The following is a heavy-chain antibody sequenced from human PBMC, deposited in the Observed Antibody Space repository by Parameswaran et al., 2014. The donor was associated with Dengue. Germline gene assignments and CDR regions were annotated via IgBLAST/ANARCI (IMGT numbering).Heavy chain of an antibody. CDR2: IYPGDSDT. CDR3: ARHAGYGGANWYFDL. V-gene: IGHV5-51*01. Sequence: VRQMPGKGLEWMGIIYPGDSDTRYSPSFQGQVTISADKSISTAYLQWSSLKASDTAMYYCARHAGYGGANWYFDLWGRGTLVTVSS. J-gene: IGHJ2*01. D-gene: IGHD4-23*01.